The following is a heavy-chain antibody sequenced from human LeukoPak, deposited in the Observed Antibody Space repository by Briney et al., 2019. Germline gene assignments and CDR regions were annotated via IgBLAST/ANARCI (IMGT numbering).Heavy chain of an antibody. CDR1: GYSISSDYY. V-gene: IGHV4-38-2*02. J-gene: IGHJ3*02. CDR2: IYHSGSI. D-gene: IGHD3-22*01. Sequence: SETLSLTCTVSGYSISSDYYWAWIRQPPGKGLEWIGSIYHSGSIYYNSSLKSRVTISVDTSKNQFSLKLSSVTAADTAVYYCARANYYDSSGYSRGAFDIWGQGTTVTVSS. CDR3: ARANYYDSSGYSRGAFDI.